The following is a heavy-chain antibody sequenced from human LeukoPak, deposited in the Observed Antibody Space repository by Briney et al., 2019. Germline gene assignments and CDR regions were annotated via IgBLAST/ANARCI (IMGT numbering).Heavy chain of an antibody. D-gene: IGHD3-10*01. Sequence: GASVKVSCKASGGSFSSYGVSWVRQAPGQGLEWMGALIPTIATATYAQKFQGRVTLTTDESTTTAYMELSSQTSEDTAVYYCARDKSYHYGSGIKALYNWFDPWGQGTLVTVSS. CDR2: LIPTIATA. CDR3: ARDKSYHYGSGIKALYNWFDP. V-gene: IGHV1-69*05. J-gene: IGHJ5*02. CDR1: GGSFSSYG.